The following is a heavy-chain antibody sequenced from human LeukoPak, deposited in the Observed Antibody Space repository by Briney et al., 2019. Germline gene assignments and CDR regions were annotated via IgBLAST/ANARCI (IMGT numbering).Heavy chain of an antibody. CDR2: INPNSGGT. Sequence: ASVKVSCKASGYTFTGYYMHWVRQAPGQGLEWMGWINPNSGGTNYAQKFQGRVTMTRDTSISTAYMELTRLKSDDSAVYYCARESGSYFDYWGQGTLVTVSS. V-gene: IGHV1-2*02. J-gene: IGHJ4*02. CDR3: ARESGSYFDY. D-gene: IGHD3-10*01. CDR1: GYTFTGYY.